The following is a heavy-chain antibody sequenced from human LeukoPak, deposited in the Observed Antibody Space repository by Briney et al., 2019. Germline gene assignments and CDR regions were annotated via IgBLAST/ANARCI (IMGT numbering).Heavy chain of an antibody. CDR2: ICSGGST. CDR3: ARDVAAAGSQDYYYYGMDV. CDR1: GFTVSSNY. Sequence: GGTLRLSCAASGFTVSSNYMSWVRQSQGKGLEWVSVICSGGSTYYADSVKGRFTISRHNSKNTLYLQMNSLRAEDTAVYYCARDVAAAGSQDYYYYGMDVWGQGTTVTVPS. V-gene: IGHV3-53*01. D-gene: IGHD6-13*01. J-gene: IGHJ6*02.